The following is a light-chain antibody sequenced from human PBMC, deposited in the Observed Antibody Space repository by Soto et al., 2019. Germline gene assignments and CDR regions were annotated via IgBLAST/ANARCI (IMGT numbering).Light chain of an antibody. CDR1: ESISRGS. CDR3: QQYASSRPRT. CDR2: GGF. J-gene: IGKJ4*01. V-gene: IGKV3-20*01. Sequence: EIVLTQSPGTLSVSPGERATLSCRASESISRGSLAWYQHRPGQAPRLLIFGGFNRATGIPDRFTGSGSGTDFTLTITRLDPEDSAVYYCQQYASSRPRTFGGGTKVDIK.